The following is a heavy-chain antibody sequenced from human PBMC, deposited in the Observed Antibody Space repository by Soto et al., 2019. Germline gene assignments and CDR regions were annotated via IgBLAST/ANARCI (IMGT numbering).Heavy chain of an antibody. CDR2: IKQDGSEK. V-gene: IGHV3-7*01. Sequence: EVQLVESGGGLVQPGGSLRLSCAASGFTFSSYWMSWVRQAPGKGLEWVANIKQDGSEKYYVDSVKGRFTISRDNAKNALYLQMNSLRAEDTAVYYCARITPDDAFDIWGQGTMVTVSS. J-gene: IGHJ3*02. CDR1: GFTFSSYW. CDR3: ARITPDDAFDI. D-gene: IGHD3-16*01.